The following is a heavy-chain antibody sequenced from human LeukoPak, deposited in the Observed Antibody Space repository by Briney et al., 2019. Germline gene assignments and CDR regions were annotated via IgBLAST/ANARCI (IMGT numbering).Heavy chain of an antibody. CDR1: GYTFTGYY. D-gene: IGHD6-13*01. Sequence: ASVKVSCKASGYTFTGYYIHWVRQAPGQGPEWMGWINPNSGGTNYAQNFQGRVTMTSDTSISTAYMELRRLRLDDTAVYYCAREVRSSWYYYYYYYMDVWGKGTTVTVSS. CDR3: AREVRSSWYYYYYYYMDV. V-gene: IGHV1-2*02. CDR2: INPNSGGT. J-gene: IGHJ6*03.